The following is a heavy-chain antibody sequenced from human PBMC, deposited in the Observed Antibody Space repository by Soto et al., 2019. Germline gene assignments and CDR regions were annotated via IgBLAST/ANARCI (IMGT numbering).Heavy chain of an antibody. CDR2: IYWDDDK. V-gene: IGHV2-5*02. J-gene: IGHJ5*02. Sequence: QITLKESAPTLVKPTQTLTLTCTFSGFSLSTSGVGVGWIRQPPGKALEWLAVIYWDDDKRYSPSLKTRLTIXKXTXXNQVVLTMTNTDPVDTATYYCAHSRSGPPTNWFDPWGQGTLVTVFS. CDR3: AHSRSGPPTNWFDP. CDR1: GFSLSTSGVG.